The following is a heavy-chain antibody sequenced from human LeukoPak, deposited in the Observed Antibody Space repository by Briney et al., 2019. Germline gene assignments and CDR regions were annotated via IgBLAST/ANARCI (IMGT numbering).Heavy chain of an antibody. J-gene: IGHJ4*02. Sequence: GESLKISCKGSGYTFTSYWIGWVRQMPGKGLEWMGIIYPGDSDTRYSPSFQGQVTISADKSISTAYLQWSSLKASDTAMYYCARPDYCSSTSCSPFDYWGQGTLVTVSS. CDR2: IYPGDSDT. CDR3: ARPDYCSSTSCSPFDY. D-gene: IGHD2-2*01. CDR1: GYTFTSYW. V-gene: IGHV5-51*01.